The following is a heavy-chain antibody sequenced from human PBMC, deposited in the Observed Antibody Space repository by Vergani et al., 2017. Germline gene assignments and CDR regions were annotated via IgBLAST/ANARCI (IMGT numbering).Heavy chain of an antibody. J-gene: IGHJ3*02. D-gene: IGHD3-3*01. CDR3: AIRITVSTERAFDI. Sequence: EVQLVESGGGLVQPGGSLRLSCAASGFTFSSYSMNWVRQAPGKGLEWVSYISSSSSTIYYADSVKGRFTISRDNAKNSLYLQMNSLRAEDTAVYYCAIRITVSTERAFDIWGQGTMVTVSS. V-gene: IGHV3-48*04. CDR2: ISSSSSTI. CDR1: GFTFSSYS.